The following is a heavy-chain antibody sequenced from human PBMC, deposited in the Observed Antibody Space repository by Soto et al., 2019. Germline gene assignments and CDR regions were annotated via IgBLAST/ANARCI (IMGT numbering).Heavy chain of an antibody. Sequence: PSATLSLTCTVSGGSISSGGYYWSWIRQHPGKGLEWIGYIYYSGSTYYNPSLKSRVTISVDTSKNQFSLKLSSVTAADTAVYYCARGDIVVVVAATYYYYYGMDVWGQGTTVTVSS. CDR2: IYYSGST. J-gene: IGHJ6*02. D-gene: IGHD2-15*01. V-gene: IGHV4-31*03. CDR3: ARGDIVVVVAATYYYYYGMDV. CDR1: GGSISSGGYY.